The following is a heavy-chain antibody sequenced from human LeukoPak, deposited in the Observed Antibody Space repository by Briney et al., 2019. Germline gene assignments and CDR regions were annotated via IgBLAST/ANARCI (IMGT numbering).Heavy chain of an antibody. CDR3: ARSPSALAAFSS. CDR1: GYTFTGYY. Sequence: ASVKVSCKASGYTFTGYYMHWVRRAPGQGLEWMGWINPHTGDTNYAQNFQGRITMTRDTSTVYMDLSRLRSDDTAVYYCARSPSALAAFSSWGQGTLVTVSS. V-gene: IGHV1-2*02. CDR2: INPHTGDT. D-gene: IGHD5-18*01. J-gene: IGHJ5*02.